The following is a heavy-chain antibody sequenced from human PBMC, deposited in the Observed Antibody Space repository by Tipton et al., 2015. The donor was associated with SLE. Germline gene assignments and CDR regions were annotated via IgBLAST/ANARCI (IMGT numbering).Heavy chain of an antibody. Sequence: TLSLTCTVSGASVSSFCWNWIRQSPGKGLEWIACVCNSVSTNYNPSLQSRVTLSVDMSKNQFSLRLSSVTAADTGVYYCVKSVVVVSPRDYYYYMDVWGKGTTVTVSS. V-gene: IGHV4-59*08. CDR2: VCNSVST. D-gene: IGHD2-15*01. J-gene: IGHJ6*03. CDR3: VKSVVVVSPRDYYYYMDV. CDR1: GASVSSFC.